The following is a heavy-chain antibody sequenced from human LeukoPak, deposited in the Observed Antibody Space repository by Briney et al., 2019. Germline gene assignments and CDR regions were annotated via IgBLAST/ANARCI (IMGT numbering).Heavy chain of an antibody. J-gene: IGHJ4*02. CDR3: ARKSGYARDY. V-gene: IGHV4-34*01. D-gene: IGHD5-12*01. CDR1: GESFSGYY. Sequence: SETLSLTCAVYGESFSGYYWNWIRQPPGKGLEWIGEINHSGSTTNHNPSLKSRVTMSVDTSKNQFSLKMTSVTAADTAVYYCARKSGYARDYWGQGTLVIVSS. CDR2: INHSGSTT.